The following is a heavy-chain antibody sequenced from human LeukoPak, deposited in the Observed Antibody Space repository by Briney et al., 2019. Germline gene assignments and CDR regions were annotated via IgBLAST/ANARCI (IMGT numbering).Heavy chain of an antibody. CDR2: IYTSGST. V-gene: IGHV4-61*02. CDR1: GGSISSGSYY. D-gene: IGHD3-16*02. J-gene: IGHJ3*02. Sequence: SQTLSLTCTVSGGSISSGSYYWSWIRQPAGKGLEWIGRIYTSGSTNYNPSLKSRVTISVDTSKNQFSLTLSSMTAADTAVYYCARDVGDYVWGSYRYSTAFDIWGQGTMVTVSS. CDR3: ARDVGDYVWGSYRYSTAFDI.